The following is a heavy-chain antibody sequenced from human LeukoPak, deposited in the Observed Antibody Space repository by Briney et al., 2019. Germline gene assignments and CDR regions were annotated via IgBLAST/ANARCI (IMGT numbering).Heavy chain of an antibody. CDR2: VGISGDT. D-gene: IGHD6-19*01. Sequence: GGSLRPSCAASGFTFRSYDMHWVRQVTGKGLEWVSAVGISGDTYYAGSVKGRFTISRENAKNSLYLQMNSLTAGDTAVYYCVRGGIQVSGIDEIDYWGQGTLVTVSS. CDR3: VRGGIQVSGIDEIDY. CDR1: GFTFRSYD. V-gene: IGHV3-13*01. J-gene: IGHJ4*02.